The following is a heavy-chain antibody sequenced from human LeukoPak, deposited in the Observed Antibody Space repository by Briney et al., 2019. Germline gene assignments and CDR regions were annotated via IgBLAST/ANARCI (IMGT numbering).Heavy chain of an antibody. J-gene: IGHJ5*02. D-gene: IGHD3-3*01. V-gene: IGHV3-7*01. CDR1: GFIFSNSW. CDR3: ARDPGTRYDFWSGSNWFDP. Sequence: GESLRLSCEASGFIFSNSWMTWVRQAPGKGLEWVANIKRDGSAIHYLDSVKGRFTISRDNAKNSLYLQMNSLRAEDTAVYYCARDPGTRYDFWSGSNWFDPWGQGTLVTVSS. CDR2: IKRDGSAI.